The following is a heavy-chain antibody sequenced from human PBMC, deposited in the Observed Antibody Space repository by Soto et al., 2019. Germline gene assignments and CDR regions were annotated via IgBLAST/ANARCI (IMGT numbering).Heavy chain of an antibody. V-gene: IGHV3-73*01. CDR2: IRSKANSYAT. CDR3: TSPAGYCSGGSCSDY. D-gene: IGHD2-15*01. CDR1: GFTFSGSA. J-gene: IGHJ4*02. Sequence: LILSCAASGFTFSGSAMHWVRHASGKWLEWVGRIRSKANSYATAYAASVKGRFTISRDDSKNTAYLQMNSLKTEDTAVYYCTSPAGYCSGGSCSDYWGQGTLVTV.